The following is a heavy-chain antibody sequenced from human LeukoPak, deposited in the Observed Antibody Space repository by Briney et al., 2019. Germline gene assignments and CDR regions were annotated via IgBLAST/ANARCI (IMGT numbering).Heavy chain of an antibody. CDR3: APTVTTLTEDNWFDP. V-gene: IGHV4-34*01. CDR1: GGSFSGYY. J-gene: IGHJ5*02. D-gene: IGHD4-17*01. CDR2: INHSGST. Sequence: PSETLSLTCAVYGGSFSGYYWSWIRQPPGKGLEWIGKINHSGSTNYNPSLKSRVTISVDTSKNQFSLKLSSVTAADTAVYYCAPTVTTLTEDNWFDPWGQGTLVTVSS.